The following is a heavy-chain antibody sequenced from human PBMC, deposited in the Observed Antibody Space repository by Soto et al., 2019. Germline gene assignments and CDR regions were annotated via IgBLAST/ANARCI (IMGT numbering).Heavy chain of an antibody. D-gene: IGHD6-25*01. CDR2: IWHDGNHK. V-gene: IGHV3-33*01. J-gene: IGHJ6*02. Sequence: QAQLEESGGGVVQPGGSLRPSCGTSGFTFSSYGFHWVRQAPGKGLEWVAVIWHDGNHKFYGDSVKGRFIISRDNSKNTVDLQMNSLRVEDTAVYYCARAHYSAYDRSDYFYYGMDVWGPGTTVTVSS. CDR3: ARAHYSAYDRSDYFYYGMDV. CDR1: GFTFSSYG.